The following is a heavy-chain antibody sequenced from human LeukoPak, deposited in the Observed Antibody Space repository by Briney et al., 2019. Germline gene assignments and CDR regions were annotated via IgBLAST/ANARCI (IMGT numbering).Heavy chain of an antibody. CDR1: GGSFSGYY. CDR2: IYHSGST. D-gene: IGHD3-3*01. V-gene: IGHV4-34*01. J-gene: IGHJ4*02. CDR3: ARSSYYDFWSGYEGGYFDY. Sequence: PSETLSLTCAVYGGSFSGYYWSWIRQPPGKGLEWIGSIYHSGSTYYNPSLKSRVTISVDTSKNQFSLKLSSVTAADTAVYHCARSSYYDFWSGYEGGYFDYWGQGTLVTVSS.